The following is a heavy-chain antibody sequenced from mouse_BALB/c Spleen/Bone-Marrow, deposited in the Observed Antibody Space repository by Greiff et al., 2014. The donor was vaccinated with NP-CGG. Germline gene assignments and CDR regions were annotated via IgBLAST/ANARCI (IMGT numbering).Heavy chain of an antibody. V-gene: IGHV1-7*01. CDR1: GYTFTNYW. J-gene: IGHJ3*01. D-gene: IGHD2-14*01. Sequence: VQLVESGAELAKPGASVKMSCKASGYTFTNYWMHWVKQRPGQGLEWIGYINPSTGYTEYNQKFKDKATLTADKSSSTAYMQLSSLTSEDSAVYYCARFYRYDGFAYWGQGTLVTVSA. CDR3: ARFYRYDGFAY. CDR2: INPSTGYT.